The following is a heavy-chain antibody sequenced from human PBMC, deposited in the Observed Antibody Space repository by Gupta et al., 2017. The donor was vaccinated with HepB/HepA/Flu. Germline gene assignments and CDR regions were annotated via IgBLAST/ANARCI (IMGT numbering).Heavy chain of an antibody. CDR3: ARQAGASGDFLDY. CDR2: IFQAGTT. V-gene: IGHV4-39*01. J-gene: IGHJ4*02. D-gene: IGHD1-26*01. Sequence: QLQLRESGPGLVKPSETLSLPCTVSGGSIKTTDHFWAWIRRPPGKGFEWIGSIFQAGTTYYDPFLKSRVTISIDTSKSHFTLSLNSVTAADTAVYYCARQAGASGDFLDYWGQGTLVIVSS. CDR1: GGSIKTTDHF.